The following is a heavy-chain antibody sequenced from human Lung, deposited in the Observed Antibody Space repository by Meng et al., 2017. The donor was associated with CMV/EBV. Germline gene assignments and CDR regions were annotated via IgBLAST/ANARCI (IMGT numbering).Heavy chain of an antibody. CDR2: INPNSGGT. V-gene: IGHV1-2*02. J-gene: IGHJ4*02. D-gene: IGHD5-18*01. Sequence: SXXVSXXASGYTFTGYYMHWVRQAPGQGLEWMGWINPNSGGTNYAQKFQGRVTMTRDTSISTAYMELSRLRSDDTAVYYCARVGERAMVYYFDYWGQGTLVTVSS. CDR3: ARVGERAMVYYFDY. CDR1: GYTFTGYY.